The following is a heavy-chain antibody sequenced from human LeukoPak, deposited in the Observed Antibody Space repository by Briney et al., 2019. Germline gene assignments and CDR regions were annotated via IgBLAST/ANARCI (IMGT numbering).Heavy chain of an antibody. D-gene: IGHD3-16*01. CDR1: GGSISSSTYY. V-gene: IGHV4-39*01. CDR2: ISYSGNI. Sequence: SETLSLTCTVSGGSISSSTYYWGWIRQPPGKGLEWIGSISYSGNIYYSPSLKSQVTISVDTSKNQFSLKLSSVTAADTAVYYCARQRRLELPDYWGQGTLVTVSS. J-gene: IGHJ4*02. CDR3: ARQRRLELPDY.